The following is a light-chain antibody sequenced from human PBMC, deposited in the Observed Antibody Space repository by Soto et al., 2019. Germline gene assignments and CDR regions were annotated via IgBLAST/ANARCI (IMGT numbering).Light chain of an antibody. V-gene: IGKV3-20*01. CDR2: GAS. J-gene: IGKJ2*01. CDR1: QSASSSY. CDR3: HQDGSSPSYT. Sequence: EIVLTQSPGTLSLSPGERATLSCRASQSASSSYLACYQQKPGQAPRLLIYGASSRATGIPDRFSGSGSGRDFTLTISRLEPEDFAVYYYHQDGSSPSYTFGQGTKLEIK.